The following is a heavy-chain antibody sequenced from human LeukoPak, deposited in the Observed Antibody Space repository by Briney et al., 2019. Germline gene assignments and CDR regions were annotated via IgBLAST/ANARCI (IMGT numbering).Heavy chain of an antibody. V-gene: IGHV3-33*01. CDR1: GFTFSHFG. D-gene: IGHD5-24*01. CDR2: IWYNGRNQ. Sequence: GGSLRLSCAATGFTFSHFGMHWVRQAPGKGLEWVAVIWYNGRNQYYRDSVKGRFTISRDNFKNTLHLQMNSLRVEDTAMYYCVREGTSGNGDGYNSYDYWGQGTLVTVSS. J-gene: IGHJ4*02. CDR3: VREGTSGNGDGYNSYDY.